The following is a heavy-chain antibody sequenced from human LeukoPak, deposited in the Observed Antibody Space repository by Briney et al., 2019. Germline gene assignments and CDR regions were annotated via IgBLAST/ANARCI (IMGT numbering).Heavy chain of an antibody. CDR3: ARPPLDYYDSSGYYYGYYFDY. J-gene: IGHJ4*02. CDR2: IIPIFGTA. CDR1: GGTFSSYA. D-gene: IGHD3-22*01. V-gene: IGHV1-69*01. Sequence: SVKVSCKASGGTFSSYAISWVRQAPGQGLEWMGGIIPIFGTANYAQKFQGRVTITADESTSTAYMELSSLRSEDTAVYYCARPPLDYYDSSGYYYGYYFDYWGQGTLVTVSS.